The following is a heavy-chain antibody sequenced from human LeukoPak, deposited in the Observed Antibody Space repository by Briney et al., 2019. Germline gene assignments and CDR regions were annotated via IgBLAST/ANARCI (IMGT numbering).Heavy chain of an antibody. Sequence: SETLSLTCAVSGGSISSSNWWSWVRQPPGKGLEWIGEIYHSWSTNYNPSLKSRVTISVDKSKNQFSLKLSSVTAADTAVYYCARAASSGWSPLGYWGQGTLVTVSS. V-gene: IGHV4-4*02. CDR2: IYHSWST. CDR1: GGSISSSNW. J-gene: IGHJ4*02. CDR3: ARAASSGWSPLGY. D-gene: IGHD6-19*01.